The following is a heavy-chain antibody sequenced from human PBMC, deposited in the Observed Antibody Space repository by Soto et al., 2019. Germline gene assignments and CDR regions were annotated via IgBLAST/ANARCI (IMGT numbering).Heavy chain of an antibody. J-gene: IGHJ4*02. CDR1: GFTFTNYA. Sequence: GGSLILSCAASGFTFTNYAMSWARQAPGKGLEWVSTLSGSGGSTYYADSVKGRFTVSRDTSKNTLYLQMNSLRAEDAAVYYCAKDWGLDWNSFDSWGQGTLVTVSS. CDR3: AKDWGLDWNSFDS. D-gene: IGHD1-1*01. CDR2: LSGSGGST. V-gene: IGHV3-23*01.